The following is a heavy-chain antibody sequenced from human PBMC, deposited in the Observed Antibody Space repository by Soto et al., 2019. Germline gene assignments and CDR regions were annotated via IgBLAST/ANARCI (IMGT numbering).Heavy chain of an antibody. CDR1: RYTFTGYY. CDR3: AASVDIVATADAFDI. J-gene: IGHJ3*02. Sequence: ASVKVSCKASRYTFTGYYMHWVRQAPGQGLEWMGWINPTSGGTNYAQKFQGRVTMTRDTSISTAYMELSRLRSDDTAVYYCAASVDIVATADAFDIWGQGTMVTVSS. CDR2: INPTSGGT. V-gene: IGHV1-2*02. D-gene: IGHD5-12*01.